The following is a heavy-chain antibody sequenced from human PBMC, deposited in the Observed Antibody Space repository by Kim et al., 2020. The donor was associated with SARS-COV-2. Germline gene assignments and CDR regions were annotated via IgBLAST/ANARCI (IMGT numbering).Heavy chain of an antibody. D-gene: IGHD3-9*01. J-gene: IGHJ4*02. CDR3: ARTPPGRYFDWLVIDY. CDR1: GGSISSSSYY. CDR2: IYYSGST. V-gene: IGHV4-39*01. Sequence: SETLSLTCTVSGGSISSSSYYWGWIRQPPGKGLEWIGSIYYSGSTYYNPSLKSRVTISVDTSKNQFSLKLSSVTAADTAVYYCARTPPGRYFDWLVIDYWGQGTLVTVSS.